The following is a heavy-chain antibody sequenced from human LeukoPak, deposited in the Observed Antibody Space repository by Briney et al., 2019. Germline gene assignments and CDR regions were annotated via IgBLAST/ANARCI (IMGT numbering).Heavy chain of an antibody. D-gene: IGHD6-19*01. V-gene: IGHV1-8*03. J-gene: IGHJ4*02. CDR3: ARGLHPQVVAGRELGY. CDR2: MNPNSGNT. Sequence: ASVKVSCKASGYTFTSYDVNWVRQATGQGLEWMGWMNPNSGNTGYEQKFQGRVTITRNTSLSTAYMELSSLRSEDTAAYYCARGLHPQVVAGRELGYWGQGTLVTVSS. CDR1: GYTFTSYD.